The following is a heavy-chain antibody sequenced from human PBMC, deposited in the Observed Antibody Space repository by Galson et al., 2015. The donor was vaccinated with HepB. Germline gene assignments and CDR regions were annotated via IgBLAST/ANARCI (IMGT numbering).Heavy chain of an antibody. J-gene: IGHJ4*02. D-gene: IGHD6-19*01. CDR2: ISYDGSNK. V-gene: IGHV3-30-3*01. Sequence: SLRLSCAASGFTFSSYAMHWVRQAPGKGLEWVAVISYDGSNKYYADSVKGRFTISRDNSKNTLYLQMNSLRAEDTAVYYCARDVSGRGGWYNPAFDYWGQGTLVTVSS. CDR3: ARDVSGRGGWYNPAFDY. CDR1: GFTFSSYA.